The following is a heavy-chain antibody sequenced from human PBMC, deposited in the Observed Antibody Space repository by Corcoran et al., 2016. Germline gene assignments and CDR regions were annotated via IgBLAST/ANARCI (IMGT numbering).Heavy chain of an antibody. V-gene: IGHV3-30*18. CDR2: ISYDGSNK. J-gene: IGHJ6*02. Sequence: QVQLVDSGGGAVQPGRSLRLYCAVSGFTFSRYGMHWVRQAPGKGLEWVAVISYDGSNKYYADSVKGRFTISRENSKNTLYLQMNRLRAEDTAGDYCAKDISTMVRGVMGNYYDGMDVWGQGTTVTFSS. D-gene: IGHD3-10*01. CDR3: AKDISTMVRGVMGNYYDGMDV. CDR1: GFTFSRYG.